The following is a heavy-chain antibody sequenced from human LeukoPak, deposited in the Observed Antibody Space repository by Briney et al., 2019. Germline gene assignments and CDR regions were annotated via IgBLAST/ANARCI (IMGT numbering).Heavy chain of an antibody. CDR1: GCTFSSYW. CDR2: IKQDGSEK. V-gene: IGHV3-7*01. CDR3: ARDRGYYDSSGFPDY. D-gene: IGHD3-22*01. Sequence: GGSLRLSCAASGCTFSSYWMSWVRQAPGKGLEWVANIKQDGSEKYYVDSVKGRFTISRDNAKNSLYLQMNSLRAEDTAVYYCARDRGYYDSSGFPDYWGQGTLVTVSS. J-gene: IGHJ4*02.